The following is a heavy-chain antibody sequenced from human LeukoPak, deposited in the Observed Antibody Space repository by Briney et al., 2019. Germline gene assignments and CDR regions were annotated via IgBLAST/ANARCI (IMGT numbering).Heavy chain of an antibody. Sequence: ASVKVSCKASGYTFTSYGISWVRQAPGEGLEWMGWISAYNGNTNYAQKFQGRVTMTTDTSTSTAYMELRSLRSDDTAVYYCARDVVNWNDGSCAFDIWGQGTMVTVSS. CDR3: ARDVVNWNDGSCAFDI. J-gene: IGHJ3*02. CDR2: ISAYNGNT. D-gene: IGHD1-1*01. CDR1: GYTFTSYG. V-gene: IGHV1-18*01.